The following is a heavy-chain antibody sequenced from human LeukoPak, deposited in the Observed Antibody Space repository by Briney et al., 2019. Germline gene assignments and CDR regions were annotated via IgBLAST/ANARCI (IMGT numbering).Heavy chain of an antibody. J-gene: IGHJ3*02. Sequence: PGGSLRLSCAASGFTFSSYEMNWVRQAPGKGLEWVSYISSSGGTIYYADSVKGRFTISRDNAKNSLYLQMNSLRAEDTAVYYCARDPRGYCSGGSCYSPESAFDIWGQGTMVTVSS. D-gene: IGHD2-15*01. V-gene: IGHV3-48*03. CDR3: ARDPRGYCSGGSCYSPESAFDI. CDR2: ISSSGGTI. CDR1: GFTFSSYE.